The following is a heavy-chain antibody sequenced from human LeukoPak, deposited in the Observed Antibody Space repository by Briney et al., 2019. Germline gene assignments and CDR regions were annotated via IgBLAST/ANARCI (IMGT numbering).Heavy chain of an antibody. D-gene: IGHD3-10*01. V-gene: IGHV4-61*02. J-gene: IGHJ4*02. CDR3: ARDGPHYYGSGSYRGY. Sequence: SETLSLTCTVSGGSISSGSYYWSWIRQPAGKGLEWIGRIYTSGSTNYNPSLKSRVTISVDTSKNQFSLKLSSVTAADTAVYYCARDGPHYYGSGSYRGYWGQGTLVTVSS. CDR2: IYTSGST. CDR1: GGSISSGSYY.